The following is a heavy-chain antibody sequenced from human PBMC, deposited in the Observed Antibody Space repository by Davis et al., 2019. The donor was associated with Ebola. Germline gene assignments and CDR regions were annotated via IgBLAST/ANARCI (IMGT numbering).Heavy chain of an antibody. J-gene: IGHJ6*04. D-gene: IGHD6-13*01. V-gene: IGHV3-30*18. CDR2: ISYDGSNK. CDR3: AKDIRTRLYSSSWYGYGMDV. Sequence: GESLKISCAASGFTFSSYGMHWVRQAPGKGLEWVAVISYDGSNKYYADSVKGRFTISRDNSKNSLYLQMNSLRTEDTALYYCAKDIRTRLYSSSWYGYGMDVWGKGTTVTVSS. CDR1: GFTFSSYG.